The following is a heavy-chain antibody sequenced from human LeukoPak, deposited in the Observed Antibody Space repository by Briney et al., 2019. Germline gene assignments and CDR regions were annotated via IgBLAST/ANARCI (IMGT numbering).Heavy chain of an antibody. CDR1: GGSFSGYY. CDR2: INHSGST. V-gene: IGHV4-34*01. D-gene: IGHD3-10*01. Sequence: PSETLSLTFAVYGGSFSGYYWSWIRQPPGKGLEWIGEINHSGSTNYNPSLKSRVTISVDTSKNQFSLKLSSVTAADTAVYYCARAPPRDYGSGSCIRGVDYWGQGTLVTVSS. CDR3: ARAPPRDYGSGSCIRGVDY. J-gene: IGHJ4*02.